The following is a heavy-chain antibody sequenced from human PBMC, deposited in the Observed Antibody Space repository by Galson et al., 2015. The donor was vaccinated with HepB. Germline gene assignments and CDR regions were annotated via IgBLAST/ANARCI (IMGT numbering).Heavy chain of an antibody. V-gene: IGHV6-1*01. J-gene: IGHJ3*02. D-gene: IGHD3-10*01. CDR1: GDSVSSHSAA. CDR3: ARGIPSTGAFDI. Sequence: CAISGDSVSSHSAAWNWIRQSPSRGLEWLGRTYYRSKWYNDYAVSVKSRITINPDTSENQFSLQLNSVTPEDTAVYYCARGIPSTGAFDIWGQGTMVTVSS. CDR2: TYYRSKWYN.